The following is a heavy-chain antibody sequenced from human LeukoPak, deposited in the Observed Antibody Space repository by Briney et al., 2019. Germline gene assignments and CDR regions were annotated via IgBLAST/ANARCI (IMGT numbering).Heavy chain of an antibody. CDR2: INHSGST. Sequence: SETLSLTCAVYGGSFSGYYWSWIRQPPGKGLEWIGEINHSGSTNYNPSLKSRVTISVDTSKNQFSLKLISVTAADTAVYYCASTGARVVAATFDYWGQGTLVTVSS. CDR1: GGSFSGYY. CDR3: ASTGARVVAATFDY. V-gene: IGHV4-34*01. J-gene: IGHJ4*02. D-gene: IGHD2-15*01.